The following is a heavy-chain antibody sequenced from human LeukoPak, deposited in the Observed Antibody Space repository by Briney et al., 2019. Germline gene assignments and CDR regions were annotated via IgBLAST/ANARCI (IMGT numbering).Heavy chain of an antibody. V-gene: IGHV3-30*18. J-gene: IGHJ4*02. Sequence: GGSLRLSCAASGFSFISYGMHWVRQAPGKGLEGVGVISDDGRRKDYADSVKGRFTISRDNSKDTLYLQMNSLRAEDTAVYYCAKRPSDYGDYVSYFDYWGQGTLVTVSS. CDR2: ISDDGRRK. CDR1: GFSFISYG. CDR3: AKRPSDYGDYVSYFDY. D-gene: IGHD4-17*01.